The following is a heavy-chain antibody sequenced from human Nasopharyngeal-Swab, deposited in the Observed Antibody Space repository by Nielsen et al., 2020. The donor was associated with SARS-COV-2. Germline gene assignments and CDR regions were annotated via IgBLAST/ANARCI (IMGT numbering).Heavy chain of an antibody. CDR1: GGSISSYY. V-gene: IGHV4-59*01. J-gene: IGHJ4*02. D-gene: IGHD6-19*01. CDR3: ARDQAVAGTLLFDY. Sequence: SETLSLTCTVSGGSISSYYWSWIRQPPGKGLEWIGYIYYSGSTNYNPSLKSRVTISVDTSKNQFSLKLSSVTAADTAVYYCARDQAVAGTLLFDYWGQGTLVTVSS. CDR2: IYYSGST.